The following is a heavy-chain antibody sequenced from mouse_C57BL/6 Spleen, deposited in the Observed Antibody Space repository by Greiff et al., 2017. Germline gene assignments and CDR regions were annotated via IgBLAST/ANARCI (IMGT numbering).Heavy chain of an antibody. Sequence: QVQLQQPGAELVMPGASVKLSCKASGYTFTSFWMHWVKQRPGQGLEWIGEFDPSDSYTNYNQKFKGKSTFTVDKSSSTAYMQLSSLTSEDSAVYYCARKYYGSSSTYYAMDYWGQGTSVTVSS. CDR1: GYTFTSFW. V-gene: IGHV1-69*01. D-gene: IGHD1-1*01. CDR2: FDPSDSYT. CDR3: ARKYYGSSSTYYAMDY. J-gene: IGHJ4*01.